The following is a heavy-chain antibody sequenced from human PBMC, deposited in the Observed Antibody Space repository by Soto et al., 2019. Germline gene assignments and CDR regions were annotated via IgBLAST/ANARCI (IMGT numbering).Heavy chain of an antibody. Sequence: GASVKVSCKASGGTFSSYAISWVRQAPGQGLEWMGGIIPIFGTANYAQKFQGRVTITADESTSTAYMELSSLRSEDTAVYYCASPLTVGATDPHGAFDIWGQGTMVTVSS. J-gene: IGHJ3*02. D-gene: IGHD1-26*01. CDR2: IIPIFGTA. V-gene: IGHV1-69*13. CDR1: GGTFSSYA. CDR3: ASPLTVGATDPHGAFDI.